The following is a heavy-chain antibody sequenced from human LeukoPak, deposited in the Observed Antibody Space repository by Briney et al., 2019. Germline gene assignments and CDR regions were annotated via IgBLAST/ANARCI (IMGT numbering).Heavy chain of an antibody. CDR1: GFTFSNAW. CDR3: TTPRGRDFWSGYYRHQDRNDAFDI. CDR2: IKSKTDGGTT. Sequence: PGGSLRLSCAASGFTFSNAWMSWVRQAPGKGLEWVGRIKSKTDGGTTDYAAPVKGRFTISRDDSKNTLYLQMNSLKTEDTAVYYCTTPRGRDFWSGYYRHQDRNDAFDIWGQGTMVTVSS. D-gene: IGHD3-3*01. J-gene: IGHJ3*02. V-gene: IGHV3-15*01.